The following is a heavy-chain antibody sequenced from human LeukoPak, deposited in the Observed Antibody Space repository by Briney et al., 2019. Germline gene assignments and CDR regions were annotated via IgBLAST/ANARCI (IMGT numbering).Heavy chain of an antibody. CDR1: GFTFSSYG. J-gene: IGHJ5*02. CDR3: AKGVSYQLRSNWFDP. CDR2: ISYDGSNK. Sequence: PGGSLRLSCAASGFTFSSYGMHWVRQAPGKGLEWVAVISYDGSNKYYADSVKGRFTISRDNSKNTLYLQMNSLRAEDTAVYYCAKGVSYQLRSNWFDPWGQGTLVTVSS. V-gene: IGHV3-30*18. D-gene: IGHD2-2*01.